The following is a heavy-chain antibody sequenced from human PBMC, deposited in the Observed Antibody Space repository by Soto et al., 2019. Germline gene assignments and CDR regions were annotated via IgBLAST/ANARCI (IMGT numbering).Heavy chain of an antibody. J-gene: IGHJ3*02. CDR2: IIPIFGTA. D-gene: IGHD3-22*01. CDR1: GGTFSSYA. V-gene: IGHV1-69*05. Sequence: SVKVSCKASGGTFSSYAISWVRQAPGQGLEWMGGIIPIFGTANYADSVKGRFTISRDNSKNTLYLQMNSLRAEDTAVYYCARGFAYYYDSSGYPLDAFDIWGQGTMVTVSS. CDR3: ARGFAYYYDSSGYPLDAFDI.